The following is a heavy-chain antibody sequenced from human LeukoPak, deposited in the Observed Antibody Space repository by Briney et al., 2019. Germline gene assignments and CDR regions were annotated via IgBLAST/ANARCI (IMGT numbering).Heavy chain of an antibody. CDR3: AKDTALAAAGSTAGFDP. J-gene: IGHJ5*02. D-gene: IGHD6-13*01. CDR2: ISGSGGST. CDR1: GFTFSSYA. Sequence: GGSLRLSCAASGFTFSSYAMSWVRQAPGKGLGWVSAISGSGGSTYYADSVKGRFTISRDNSKNTLYLQMNSLRAEDTAVYYCAKDTALAAAGSTAGFDPWGQGTLVTVSS. V-gene: IGHV3-23*01.